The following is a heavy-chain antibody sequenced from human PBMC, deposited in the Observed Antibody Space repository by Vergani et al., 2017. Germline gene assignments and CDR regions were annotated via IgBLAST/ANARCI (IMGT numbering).Heavy chain of an antibody. V-gene: IGHV1-18*01. CDR1: GYTFTSYG. Sequence: QVQLVQSGAEVKKPGASVKVSCKASGYTFTSYGISWVRQAPGQGLEWMGWISAYNGNTNYAQKLQGRVTMTTDTSTSTAYIELRSLRSDDTAVYYCARGKLRFLEWLLPDFDYWGQGTLVTVSS. CDR2: ISAYNGNT. J-gene: IGHJ4*02. CDR3: ARGKLRFLEWLLPDFDY. D-gene: IGHD3-3*01.